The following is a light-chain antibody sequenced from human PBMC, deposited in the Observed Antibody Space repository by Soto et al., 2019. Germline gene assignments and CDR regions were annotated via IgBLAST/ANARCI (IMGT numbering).Light chain of an antibody. CDR1: QSVSSN. V-gene: IGKV3-15*01. CDR2: GAS. CDR3: QQFNNYPLT. J-gene: IGKJ5*01. Sequence: EIVMTQSPATLSVSPGERATLSCRASQSVSSNLAWYQQKPGQAPRLLIYGASTRATGIPARFSGSGSGTEFTLTISSLQPDDFATYYCQQFNNYPLTFGQGTRLAIK.